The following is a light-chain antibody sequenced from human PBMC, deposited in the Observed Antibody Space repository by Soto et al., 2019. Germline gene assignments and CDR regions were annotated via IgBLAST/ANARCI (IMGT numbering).Light chain of an antibody. J-gene: IGKJ1*01. V-gene: IGKV3-20*01. CDR2: GAS. CDR1: QSLTSDY. CDR3: QQSGRP. Sequence: EIVLTQSPGTLSLSPGERATLSCSASQSLTSDYLAWYQQKPGQTPRLLIHGASSRATGIPDRFSGSGSGTDFTLTISRREPEDSAVYYCQQSGRPFGQGTKVDIK.